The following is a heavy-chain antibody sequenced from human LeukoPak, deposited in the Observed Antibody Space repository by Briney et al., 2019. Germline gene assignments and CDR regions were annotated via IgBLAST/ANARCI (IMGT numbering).Heavy chain of an antibody. D-gene: IGHD2-21*02. CDR1: GFTFGDYD. Sequence: GGSLRLSCAASGFTFGDYDMNWVRQAPGKGLEWVSAIGASGGTTFYADSAKGRFTISRDNSKNTLFLQMNSLRAEDTAVYYCAREVSVPSGGACGGACYWARPFDYWGQGTLVSVSS. J-gene: IGHJ4*02. V-gene: IGHV3-23*01. CDR3: AREVSVPSGGACGGACYWARPFDY. CDR2: IGASGGTT.